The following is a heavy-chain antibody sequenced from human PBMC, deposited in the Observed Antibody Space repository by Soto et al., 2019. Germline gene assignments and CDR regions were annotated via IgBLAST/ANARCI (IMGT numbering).Heavy chain of an antibody. CDR1: GFTFSSYW. D-gene: IGHD1-26*01. J-gene: IGHJ2*01. Sequence: EVQLVESGGGLVQPGGSLRLSCAASGFTFSSYWMHWVRQAPGKGLVWVSRINSDGSSTSYADSLKGRFTIPRDNAKNTLDLQMISLGAEGTAVYYCARGGSLNWYFDLWGRGTLGTVSS. CDR3: ARGGSLNWYFDL. CDR2: INSDGSST. V-gene: IGHV3-74*01.